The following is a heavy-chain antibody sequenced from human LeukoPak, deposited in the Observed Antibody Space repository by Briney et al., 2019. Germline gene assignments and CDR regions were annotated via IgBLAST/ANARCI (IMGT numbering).Heavy chain of an antibody. V-gene: IGHV4-34*01. J-gene: IGHJ3*02. CDR3: ARSPVVVVTDAFDI. Sequence: SETLSLTCAVYGGSFSGYYWSWIRQPPGKGLEWIGEINHSGGTNYNPSLKSRVTISVDTSKNQFSLKLSSVTAADTAVYYCARSPVVVVTDAFDIWGQGTMVTVSS. CDR2: INHSGGT. D-gene: IGHD2-21*02. CDR1: GGSFSGYY.